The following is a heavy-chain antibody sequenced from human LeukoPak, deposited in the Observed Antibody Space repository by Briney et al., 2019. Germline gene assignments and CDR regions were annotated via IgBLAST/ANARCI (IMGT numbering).Heavy chain of an antibody. J-gene: IGHJ3*02. V-gene: IGHV1-69*13. Sequence: ASVKVSCKAPGGTFSSYAISWVRQAPGQGLEWMGGIIALFGTANYAQKFQGRLTITADESTSTAYMELSSLRSEDTAVYYCATGSAFEPTREKDAFDIWGQGTMVTVSS. D-gene: IGHD3-9*01. CDR2: IIALFGTA. CDR1: GGTFSSYA. CDR3: ATGSAFEPTREKDAFDI.